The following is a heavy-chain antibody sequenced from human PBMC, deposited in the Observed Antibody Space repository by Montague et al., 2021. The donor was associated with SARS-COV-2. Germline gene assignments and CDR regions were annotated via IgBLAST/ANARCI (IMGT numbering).Heavy chain of an antibody. V-gene: IGHV4-4*07. CDR2: VTTSGTT. Sequence: SETLSLTCAVSGGSITGFSWSWVRQPAGKGLEWIGRVTTSGTTNXSPSLRSRVTMSVDTSKNQFSLNPNSVTAADTAIYYCARTPTRPLSLDSWGQGTLVTVSS. J-gene: IGHJ4*02. D-gene: IGHD6-6*01. CDR3: ARTPTRPLSLDS. CDR1: GGSITGFS.